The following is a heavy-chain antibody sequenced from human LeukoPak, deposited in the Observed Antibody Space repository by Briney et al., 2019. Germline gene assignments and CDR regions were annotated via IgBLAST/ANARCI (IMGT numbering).Heavy chain of an antibody. V-gene: IGHV4-39*01. D-gene: IGHD3-10*01. CDR2: IYYSGST. Sequence: SETLSLTCTVSGGSISSSSYYWGWIRQSPGKGLEWIGNIYYSGSTYYNPSLKSRVTISVDTSKNQFSLKVSSVTAADTAVYYCARRSGSGSYTYLVYWGQGTLVTVSS. CDR1: GGSISSSSYY. CDR3: ARRSGSGSYTYLVY. J-gene: IGHJ4*02.